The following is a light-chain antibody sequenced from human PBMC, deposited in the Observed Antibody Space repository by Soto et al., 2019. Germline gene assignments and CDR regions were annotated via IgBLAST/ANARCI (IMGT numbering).Light chain of an antibody. CDR3: SSYTSSSTLVV. CDR2: DVS. Sequence: QAVVTQPASVSGSPGQSITISCTGTSSDVGGYNYVSWYQQHPGKAPKLMIYDVSNRPSGVSNRFSGSKSGNTASLTISGLQAEDEADYYCSSYTSSSTLVVFGGRTQLTVL. V-gene: IGLV2-14*01. J-gene: IGLJ2*01. CDR1: SSDVGGYNY.